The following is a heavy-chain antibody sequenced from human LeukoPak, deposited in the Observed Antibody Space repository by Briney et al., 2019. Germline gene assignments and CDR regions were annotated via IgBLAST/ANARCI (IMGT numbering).Heavy chain of an antibody. J-gene: IGHJ4*02. CDR3: ARLGSYHDF. Sequence: PSETLSLTCTVSGASISNYYWSWIRQTPEKGLEWMGHIHSSGGSSYYPSLKSRLTLSIDTSRNQLSLKLPSVPAADTAVYFCARLGSYHDFWGQGALVTVS. D-gene: IGHD1-26*01. CDR2: IHSSGGS. CDR1: GASISNYY. V-gene: IGHV4-4*09.